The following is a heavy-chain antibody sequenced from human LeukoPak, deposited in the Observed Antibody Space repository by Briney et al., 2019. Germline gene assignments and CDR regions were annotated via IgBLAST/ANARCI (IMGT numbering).Heavy chain of an antibody. J-gene: IGHJ4*02. V-gene: IGHV3-20*04. CDR3: ARDPPDDSSGYYPLYYFDY. D-gene: IGHD3-22*01. CDR1: GFTFDDYG. CDR2: INWNGGST. Sequence: GGSLRLSCAASGFTFDDYGMSWVRQAPGKGLEWVSGINWNGGSTGYADSVKGRYTISRDNAKNSLYLQMNSLRAEDTALYYCARDPPDDSSGYYPLYYFDYWGQGTLVTVSS.